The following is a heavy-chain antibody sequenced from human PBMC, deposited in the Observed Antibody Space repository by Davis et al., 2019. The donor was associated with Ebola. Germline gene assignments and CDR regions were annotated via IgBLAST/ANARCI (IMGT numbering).Heavy chain of an antibody. D-gene: IGHD5-24*01. CDR1: GGSVGSDY. Sequence: SETLSLTCSVSGGSVGSDYWSWIRQPPGKGLEWIAYMSYRGGVNYNPSLKSRVTISIDTSKNQLSLKLSSVTAADTAVYYCARDGHNYSYFDFWGQGTLVTVSS. J-gene: IGHJ4*02. CDR2: MSYRGGV. CDR3: ARDGHNYSYFDF. V-gene: IGHV4-59*02.